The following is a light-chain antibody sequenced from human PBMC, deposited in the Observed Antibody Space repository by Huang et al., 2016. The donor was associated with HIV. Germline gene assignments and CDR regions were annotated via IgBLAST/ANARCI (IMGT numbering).Light chain of an antibody. CDR2: ATA. CDR3: QQYESWPPLT. Sequence: EIVMTQSPDTLSVSPGERATLSYRASQSVRDKLAWYQQKPGQAPRLLLHATATRAAGVPNRFSGSGSGTEFTLTISSLQSEDCGVYYCQQYESWPPLTFGGGTKVEIK. V-gene: IGKV3-15*01. J-gene: IGKJ4*01. CDR1: QSVRDK.